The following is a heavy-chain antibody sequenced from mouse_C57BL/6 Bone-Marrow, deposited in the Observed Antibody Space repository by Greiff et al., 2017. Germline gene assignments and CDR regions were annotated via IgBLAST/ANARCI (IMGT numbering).Heavy chain of an antibody. D-gene: IGHD1-1*01. V-gene: IGHV1-81*01. Sequence: VKLQESGAELARPGASVTLSCKASGYTFTSYGISWVKQRTGQGLEWIGAIYPRSGTTSYTEKFKGKALLSADKSSSTAYMELRSLTSEGSAVYFCARSLLRFDYCDYMCQGTTLTVSS. CDR1: GYTFTSYG. CDR3: ARSLLRFDYCDY. CDR2: IYPRSGTT. J-gene: IGHJ2*01.